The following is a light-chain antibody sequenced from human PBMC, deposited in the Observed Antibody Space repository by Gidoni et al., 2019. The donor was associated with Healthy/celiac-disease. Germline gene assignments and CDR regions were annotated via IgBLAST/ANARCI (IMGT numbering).Light chain of an antibody. CDR1: QSVSSY. Sequence: EIVLTQSPATLSLSPGERATLPCRASQSVSSYLAWYQQKPGQAPRLRIYDASNRATGIPARCSGSGSGTDFTLTISSLEPEDFAVYYCQQRSNWPTFXGXTKVEIK. V-gene: IGKV3-11*01. J-gene: IGKJ4*01. CDR2: DAS. CDR3: QQRSNWPT.